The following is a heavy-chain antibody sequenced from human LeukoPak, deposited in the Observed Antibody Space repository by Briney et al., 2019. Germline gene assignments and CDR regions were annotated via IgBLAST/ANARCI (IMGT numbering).Heavy chain of an antibody. CDR2: INHSGST. CDR3: ASPPRDFWSGNYYFDY. Sequence: SETLSLTCAVYGGSFSGYYWSWIRQPPGKGLEWIGEINHSGSTNYNPSPKSRVTISVDTSKNQFSLKLSSVTAADTAVYYCASPPRDFWSGNYYFDYWGQGTLVTVSS. V-gene: IGHV4-34*01. CDR1: GGSFSGYY. J-gene: IGHJ4*02. D-gene: IGHD3-3*01.